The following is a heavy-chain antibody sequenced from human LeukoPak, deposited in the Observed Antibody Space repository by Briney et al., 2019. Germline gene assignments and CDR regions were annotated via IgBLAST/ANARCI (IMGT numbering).Heavy chain of an antibody. Sequence: GGSLRLSCAASGFTFSSYAMHWVRQAPGKGLEWVAVISYDGSNKYYADSVKGRFTISRDNSKNTLYLQMNSLRAEDTAVYYCARENYGSGSYWIDYWGQGTLVTVSS. V-gene: IGHV3-30-3*01. D-gene: IGHD3-10*01. CDR3: ARENYGSGSYWIDY. J-gene: IGHJ4*02. CDR1: GFTFSSYA. CDR2: ISYDGSNK.